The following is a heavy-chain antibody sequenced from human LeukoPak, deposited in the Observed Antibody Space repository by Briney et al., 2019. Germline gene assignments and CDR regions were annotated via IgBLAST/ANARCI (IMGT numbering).Heavy chain of an antibody. D-gene: IGHD4-17*01. CDR1: GFTFSSYA. Sequence: GGSLRLSCAASGFTFSSYAMSWVRQAPGKGLEWVSAISGSGGSTYYADSVKGRFTISRDNSKNTLYLQMNSLRAEDTAVYYCAKDFYGDYGTYYFDYWGQGTLVTVSS. CDR3: AKDFYGDYGTYYFDY. J-gene: IGHJ4*02. CDR2: ISGSGGST. V-gene: IGHV3-23*01.